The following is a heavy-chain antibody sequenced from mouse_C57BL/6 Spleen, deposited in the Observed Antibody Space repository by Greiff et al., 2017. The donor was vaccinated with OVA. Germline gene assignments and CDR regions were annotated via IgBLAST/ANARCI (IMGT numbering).Heavy chain of an antibody. CDR3: ARRDYYGSLYWYFDV. CDR2: INPYNGGT. V-gene: IGHV1-19*01. D-gene: IGHD1-1*01. CDR1: GYTFTDYY. J-gene: IGHJ1*03. Sequence: VQLQQSGPVLVKPGASVKMSCKASGYTFTDYYMNWVKQSHGKSLEWIGVINPYNGGTSYNQKFKGKATLTVDKSSSTAYMELNSLTSEDSAVYYCARRDYYGSLYWYFDVWGTGTTVTVSS.